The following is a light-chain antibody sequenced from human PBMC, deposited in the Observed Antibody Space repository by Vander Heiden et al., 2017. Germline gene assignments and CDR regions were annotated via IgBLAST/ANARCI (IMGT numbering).Light chain of an antibody. CDR2: DAS. V-gene: IGKV1-33*01. CDR3: QQYDNLPCT. CDR1: QDISNY. J-gene: IGKJ2*02. Sequence: IQITHSPSSLSASVGDRVTIACQASQDISNYLNWYQQKPGKAPKLLIYDASNLEKGVPSRFSGSGSGTDFTFTISSLQPEDIATYYCQQYDNLPCTFGQGTKMEIK.